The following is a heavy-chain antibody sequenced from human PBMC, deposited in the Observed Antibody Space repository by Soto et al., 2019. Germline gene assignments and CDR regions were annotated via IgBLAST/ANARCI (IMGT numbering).Heavy chain of an antibody. J-gene: IGHJ3*02. CDR1: GYSFTSYW. D-gene: IGHD6-13*01. V-gene: IGHV5-51*01. Sequence: GESLKISCKGSGYSFTSYWIGWVRQMPGKGLEWMGIIYPGDSDTNYSPPFQGHVTISADKSISTAYLQWSSLKASDTAMYYCARLKPQTEAGAFDIWGQGTMVTVSS. CDR2: IYPGDSDT. CDR3: ARLKPQTEAGAFDI.